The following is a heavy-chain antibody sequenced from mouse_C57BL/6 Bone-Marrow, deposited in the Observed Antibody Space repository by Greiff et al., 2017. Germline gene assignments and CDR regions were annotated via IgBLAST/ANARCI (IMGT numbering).Heavy chain of an antibody. V-gene: IGHV5-6*02. CDR2: ISSGGSYT. Sequence: DVKLVESGGDLVKPGGSLKLSCAASGFTFSSYGMSWVRQTPDKRLEWVATISSGGSYTYYPDSVKGRFTISRDNAKNTLYLQMSSLKSEDTAMYYCARPLYYGSSPFAYWGQGTLVTVSA. J-gene: IGHJ3*01. CDR3: ARPLYYGSSPFAY. CDR1: GFTFSSYG. D-gene: IGHD1-1*01.